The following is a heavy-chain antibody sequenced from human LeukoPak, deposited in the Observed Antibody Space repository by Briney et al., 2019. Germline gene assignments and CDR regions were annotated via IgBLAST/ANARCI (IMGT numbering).Heavy chain of an antibody. CDR3: AKDIRYVVVPAATTDY. CDR1: GFTFSSYA. D-gene: IGHD2-2*01. Sequence: GGSLRLSCAASGFTFSSYAMSWVRQAPGKGLEWVSAISGSGGSTYYADSVRGRFTISRDNSKNTLYLQMNSLRAEDTAVYYCAKDIRYVVVPAATTDYWGQGTLVTVSS. V-gene: IGHV3-23*01. CDR2: ISGSGGST. J-gene: IGHJ4*02.